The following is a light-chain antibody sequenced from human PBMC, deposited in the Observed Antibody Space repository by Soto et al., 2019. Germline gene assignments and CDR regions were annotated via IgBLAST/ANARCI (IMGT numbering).Light chain of an antibody. CDR2: AAS. CDR1: QSISNS. V-gene: IGKV1-12*01. Sequence: DIEMTQTPSTRSPCGGDIVTMTGRASQSISNSLAWYQQKPGKAPKLLIYAASSLQSGVPSRFSGSGSGTDFTLTISSLQPEDFATYSCQQARSFPITFGQGTRLEI. J-gene: IGKJ5*01. CDR3: QQARSFPIT.